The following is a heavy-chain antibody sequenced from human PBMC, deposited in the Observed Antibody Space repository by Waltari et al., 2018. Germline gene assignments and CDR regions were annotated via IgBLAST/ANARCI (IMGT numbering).Heavy chain of an antibody. Sequence: QVQLVQSGSELKKPGASLKVSCKASGYIFTTYGRNWVRPAPGQGLEWMGCISNHTGNPTDVEAFTGRVVFSLLTSVSAAYLQIISLKAEDSFSYYCARGSGTFSKPQYFDSWGKGTRGTVSA. J-gene: IGHJ4*02. D-gene: IGHD3-3*01. CDR3: ARGSGTFSKPQYFDS. V-gene: IGHV7-4-1*02. CDR2: ISNHTGNP. CDR1: GYIFTTYG.